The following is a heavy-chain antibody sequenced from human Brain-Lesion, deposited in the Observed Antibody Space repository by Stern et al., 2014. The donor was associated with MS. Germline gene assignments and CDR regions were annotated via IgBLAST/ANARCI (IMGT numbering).Heavy chain of an antibody. Sequence: VQLVESGAEVKKPGASVTVSCKPSGYIFTGYYIHWVRQAPGQGLEWMAWINPNTGGTKYAQKFQGRGTMTGDTSISTAYLQLSSLTSDDTAVYYCARDQRGITIFGVVTDYYYLGMDVWGQGTTVTVSS. V-gene: IGHV1-2*02. D-gene: IGHD3-3*01. J-gene: IGHJ6*02. CDR2: INPNTGGT. CDR3: ARDQRGITIFGVVTDYYYLGMDV. CDR1: GYIFTGYY.